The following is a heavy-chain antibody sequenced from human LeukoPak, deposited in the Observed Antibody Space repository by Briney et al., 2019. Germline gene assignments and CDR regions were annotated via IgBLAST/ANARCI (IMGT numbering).Heavy chain of an antibody. Sequence: GGSLRLSCAASGFTVSSNYMSWVRQAPGKGLEWVSLIYSGGTTYHADSVKGRFTISRDDSKNTLYLQMNNLRAEDTAVYYCVKSPWYHGSGSYSGTIHWGQGTLATVSS. CDR1: GFTVSSNY. V-gene: IGHV3-66*01. CDR3: VKSPWYHGSGSYSGTIH. D-gene: IGHD3-10*01. CDR2: IYSGGTT. J-gene: IGHJ4*02.